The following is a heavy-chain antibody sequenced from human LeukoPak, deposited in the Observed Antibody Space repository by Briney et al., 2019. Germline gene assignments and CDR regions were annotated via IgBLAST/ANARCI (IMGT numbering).Heavy chain of an antibody. CDR1: GFAFSAYA. Sequence: GGSLRLSCSASGFAFSAYAMHWVRQAPGKGLEYIVAINSNGYSTYYIDSVRGRLTLSRDNSKNTVYLQMSSLRAGDTAVYYCVKEILVTTSPFDYWGQGTLVTVSS. V-gene: IGHV3-64D*06. CDR3: VKEILVTTSPFDY. CDR2: INSNGYST. J-gene: IGHJ4*02. D-gene: IGHD4-17*01.